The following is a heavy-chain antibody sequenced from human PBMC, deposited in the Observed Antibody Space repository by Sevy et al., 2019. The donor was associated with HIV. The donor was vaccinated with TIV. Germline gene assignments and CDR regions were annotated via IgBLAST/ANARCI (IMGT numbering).Heavy chain of an antibody. CDR3: ARDSAAAGYYYYYGMDV. D-gene: IGHD6-13*01. Sequence: SETLSLTCTVSGGSISSYYWSWIRQPPGKGLEWIGYIYYSGSTNYNPSLKSRVTISVDTSKNQFSLKLSSVTAADTAVYYCARDSAAAGYYYYYGMDVWGQGTMVTVSS. J-gene: IGHJ6*02. CDR1: GGSISSYY. V-gene: IGHV4-59*01. CDR2: IYYSGST.